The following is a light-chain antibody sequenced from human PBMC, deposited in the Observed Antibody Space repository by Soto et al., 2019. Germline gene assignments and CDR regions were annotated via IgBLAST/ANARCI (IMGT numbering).Light chain of an antibody. CDR3: QQSHSIPLT. J-gene: IGKJ1*01. Sequence: DIQMTQSPSSLSASVGDRVTITCRASRSVSNYLSWYQQKPVKAPTLLMYVVSSLQSGVPSRFSGSGSGADFPLTIRSLHPEDFGTYYWQQSHSIPLTFGQGTKVEIK. CDR2: VVS. CDR1: RSVSNY. V-gene: IGKV1-39*01.